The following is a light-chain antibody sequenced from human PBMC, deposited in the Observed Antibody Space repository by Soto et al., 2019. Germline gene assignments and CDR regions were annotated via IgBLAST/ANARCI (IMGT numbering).Light chain of an antibody. CDR1: ENIYGY. CDR3: QQYSAYPLT. Sequence: DIQLTQSPSILSASVADRVTITCRASENIYGYLAWYQQKPGEAPKLLIYWASTLVSGVPSRFTGGESGTEFTLTISDLQPDDFATYFCQQYSAYPLTFGGVTKVDVK. V-gene: IGKV1-5*03. CDR2: WAS. J-gene: IGKJ4*01.